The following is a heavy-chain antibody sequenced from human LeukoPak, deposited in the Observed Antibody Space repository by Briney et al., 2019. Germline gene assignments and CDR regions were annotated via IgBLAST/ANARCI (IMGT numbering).Heavy chain of an antibody. J-gene: IGHJ5*02. CDR3: ARGYCSSTSCYTMDHWFDP. CDR2: IIPIFATA. CDR1: GGTFSSYA. V-gene: IGHV1-69*05. D-gene: IGHD2-2*02. Sequence: SVKVSCKASGGTFSSYAISWVRQAPGQGLEWMGGIIPIFATANYAQKFQGRVTITTDESTRTAYMELSSLRSEDTAVYYCARGYCSSTSCYTMDHWFDPWGQGTLVTVSS.